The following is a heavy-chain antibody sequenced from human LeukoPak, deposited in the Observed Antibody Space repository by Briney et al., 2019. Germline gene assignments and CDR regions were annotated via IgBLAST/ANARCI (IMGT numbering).Heavy chain of an antibody. V-gene: IGHV4-34*01. Sequence: SETLSLTCAVYGVSLSGYYWSWIRQPPGKGLEWMGEIYHSGSTNYTPPLKSRLTISSDTSKNHLSLRLSSVPAADTAVYYCARVLEGSSGHHWYFDLWGRGTLVTVSS. D-gene: IGHD6-19*01. CDR1: GVSLSGYY. CDR2: IYHSGST. J-gene: IGHJ2*01. CDR3: ARVLEGSSGHHWYFDL.